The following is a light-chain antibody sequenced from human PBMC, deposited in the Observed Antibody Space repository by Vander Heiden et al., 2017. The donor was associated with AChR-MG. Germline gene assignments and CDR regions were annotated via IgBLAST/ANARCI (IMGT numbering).Light chain of an antibody. CDR1: QGISNY. CDR2: AAS. J-gene: IGKJ3*01. CDR3: QKYNSAHV. Sequence: DIQMTQSPSSLSASVGDRVTITCRASQGISNYLAWYQQKPGKVPKLLIYAASTLQSGVPSRFSGSGSGTDFTLTISSLQPEDVATYYCQKYNSAHVFGHGTKVDIK. V-gene: IGKV1-27*01.